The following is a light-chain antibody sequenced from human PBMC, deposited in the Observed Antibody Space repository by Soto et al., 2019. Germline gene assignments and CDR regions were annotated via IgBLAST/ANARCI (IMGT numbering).Light chain of an antibody. CDR1: QSLVYRDGGTY. J-gene: IGKJ2*01. CDR2: EVS. Sequence: DAVLTQSPLSLPVTLGQPASISCRSSQSLVYRDGGTYLNWFQQRPGQSPRRLIYEVSKRDSGVPDRFSGSGSGTDFTLKISRVEAEYVGVYYCMQGSRWPHTFGQWTKLEI. CDR3: MQGSRWPHT. V-gene: IGKV2-30*01.